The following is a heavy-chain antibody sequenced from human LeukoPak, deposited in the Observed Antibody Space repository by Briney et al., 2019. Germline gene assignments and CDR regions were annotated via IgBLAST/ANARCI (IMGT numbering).Heavy chain of an antibody. CDR3: ARDPSSLRDSYDY. Sequence: GGSLRLSCTASGFTFSSYWMNWVRQAPGKGLEWVANIKEDGSEKYYVDSVKGRFTISRDNAENSLYLQMNSLRAEDTAVYYCARDPSSLRDSYDYWGQGTLVTVSS. CDR2: IKEDGSEK. V-gene: IGHV3-7*01. J-gene: IGHJ4*02. CDR1: GFTFSSYW.